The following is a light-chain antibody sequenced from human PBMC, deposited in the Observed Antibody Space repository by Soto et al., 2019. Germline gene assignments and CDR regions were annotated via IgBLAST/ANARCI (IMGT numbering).Light chain of an antibody. J-gene: IGKJ3*01. CDR2: DAS. CDR1: QGISSS. Sequence: DIQMTQSPSSLSSSVGERVTITCRASQGISSSLAWFQQKPGRVPQLLIYDASTWPTGVPPRFSGSGSGTDFTLTISSLQPEDFATYYCQQCSGAPLTFGHGTRVDIK. V-gene: IGKV1-27*01. CDR3: QQCSGAPLT.